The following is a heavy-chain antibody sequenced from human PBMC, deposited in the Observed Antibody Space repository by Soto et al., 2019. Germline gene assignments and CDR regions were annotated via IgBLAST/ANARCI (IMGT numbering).Heavy chain of an antibody. Sequence: PSETLSLTCAVSGVSISSGNWCTWVRQTGKGGLEYIGEIFHDGTANYYPSFERRVAISVDTSKNQFSLKLTSVTAADTAIYFCARLVSDTRLNYMYFNLWGQGALVTVSS. D-gene: IGHD3-10*01. J-gene: IGHJ4*02. V-gene: IGHV4-4*02. CDR2: IFHDGTA. CDR3: ARLVSDTRLNYMYFNL. CDR1: GVSISSGNW.